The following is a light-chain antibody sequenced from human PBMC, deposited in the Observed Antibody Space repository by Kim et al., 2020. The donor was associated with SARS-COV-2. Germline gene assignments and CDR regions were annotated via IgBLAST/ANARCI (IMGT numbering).Light chain of an antibody. CDR1: QSVSSY. CDR2: DAS. J-gene: IGKJ4*01. V-gene: IGKV3-11*01. CDR3: QQRSNWPPLT. Sequence: PVERATHACRASQSVSSYLAWYQQKPGQAPRLLIYDASNSATGIPARFSGSGSGTDFTLTISSLEPEDFAVYYCQQRSNWPPLTFGGGTKVDIK.